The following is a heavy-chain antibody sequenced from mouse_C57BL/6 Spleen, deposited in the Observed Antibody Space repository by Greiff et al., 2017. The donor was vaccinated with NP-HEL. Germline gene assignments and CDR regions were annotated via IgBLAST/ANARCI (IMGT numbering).Heavy chain of an antibody. Sequence: EVQVVESEGGLVQPGSSMKLSCTASGFTFSDYYMAWVRQVPEKGLEWVANINYDGSSTYYLDSLKSRFIISRDNAKNILYLQMSSLKSEDKATYYCARRGCSSGYKGNYFDYWGKGTTLTVSS. CDR3: ARRGCSSGYKGNYFDY. CDR1: GFTFSDYY. J-gene: IGHJ2*01. CDR2: INYDGSST. D-gene: IGHD3-2*02. V-gene: IGHV5-16*01.